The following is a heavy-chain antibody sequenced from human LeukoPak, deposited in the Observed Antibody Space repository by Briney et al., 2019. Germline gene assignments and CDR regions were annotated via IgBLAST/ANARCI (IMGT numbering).Heavy chain of an antibody. CDR1: GGSFSGYY. D-gene: IGHD2-2*01. CDR3: ARRAGYCTSTSCRLGDCFFDY. V-gene: IGHV4-34*01. CDR2: INHSGST. J-gene: IGHJ4*02. Sequence: SETLSLTCAVYGGSFSGYYWSWIRQPPGKGLEWIGEINHSGSTNYNPSLKSRVTISVDTSKNQFSLKLSSVTAADTAVYYCARRAGYCTSTSCRLGDCFFDYWGQGTLVTVSS.